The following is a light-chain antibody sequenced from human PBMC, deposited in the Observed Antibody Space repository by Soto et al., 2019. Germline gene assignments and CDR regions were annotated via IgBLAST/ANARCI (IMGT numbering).Light chain of an antibody. CDR1: QSIGSW. J-gene: IGKJ2*01. CDR2: QAS. CDR3: QQYNTYPST. Sequence: DNQMTQSPSTLSASVGDRVTITCRASQSIGSWLAWYKQTPGEAPNLLIYQASTLESGVPSRFSGSGSGTEFTLTISSLQPDDFATYYCQQYNTYPSTFGQGTKQDIK. V-gene: IGKV1-5*03.